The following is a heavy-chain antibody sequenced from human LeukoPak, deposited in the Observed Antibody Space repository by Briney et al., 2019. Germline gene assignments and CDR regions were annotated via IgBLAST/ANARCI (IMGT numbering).Heavy chain of an antibody. V-gene: IGHV1-8*01. CDR2: MNPNSGNI. D-gene: IGHD3-22*01. CDR3: ARGRYYDSSGSLTNDY. CDR1: GYTFTSYD. J-gene: IGHJ4*02. Sequence: ASVKVSCKASGYTFTSYDISWVRQATGQGLEWMGWMNPNSGNIGYAQKFQGRVTMTRNTSISTAYMELSSLRSEDTAVYYRARGRYYDSSGSLTNDYWGQGTLVTVSS.